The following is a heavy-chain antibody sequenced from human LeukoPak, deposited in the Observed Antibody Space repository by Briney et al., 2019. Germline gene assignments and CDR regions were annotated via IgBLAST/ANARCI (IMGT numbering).Heavy chain of an antibody. CDR2: ISSNVGST. D-gene: IGHD2-15*01. CDR1: GFTFSSYG. J-gene: IGHJ4*02. Sequence: PGGSLRLSCAASGFTFSSYGMHWVRQAPGKGLEYVSAISSNVGSTYYANSVKGRFTISRDNSKNTLYLQMGSLRAEDTAVYYCARGCSGGNCYYEVWGQGTLLTVS. V-gene: IGHV3-64*01. CDR3: ARGCSGGNCYYEV.